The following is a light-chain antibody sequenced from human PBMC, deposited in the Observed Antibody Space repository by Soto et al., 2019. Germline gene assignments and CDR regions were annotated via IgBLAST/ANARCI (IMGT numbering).Light chain of an antibody. CDR2: GAS. V-gene: IGKV3-20*01. CDR3: QQYGSSPHT. J-gene: IGKJ2*01. Sequence: EIVLTQSPATLSLSRRERATLSCRASQSVDSNYLGWYQQKPGQAPRLLIYGASSRATGIPDRFSGSGSGTDFTLTISRLEPEDFAVYYCQQYGSSPHTFGQGTKVDIK. CDR1: QSVDSNY.